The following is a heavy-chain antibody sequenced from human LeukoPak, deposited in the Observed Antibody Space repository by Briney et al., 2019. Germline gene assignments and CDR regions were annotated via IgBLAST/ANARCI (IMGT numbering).Heavy chain of an antibody. Sequence: SQTLSLTCTVSGGSISSGGYYWSWIRQHPGRGLEWIGYIYYSGSTYYNPSLKSRVTISVDTSKNQFSLKLSSVTAADTAVYYCARVWRKSTSCCLFDYWGQGTLVTVSS. J-gene: IGHJ4*02. CDR1: GGSISSGGYY. CDR3: ARVWRKSTSCCLFDY. CDR2: IYYSGST. D-gene: IGHD2-2*01. V-gene: IGHV4-31*03.